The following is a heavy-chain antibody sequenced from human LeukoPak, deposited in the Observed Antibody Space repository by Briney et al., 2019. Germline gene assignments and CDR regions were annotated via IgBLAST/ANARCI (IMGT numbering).Heavy chain of an antibody. V-gene: IGHV3-11*01. Sequence: GGSLRLPCAASGFTFSNYAMSWVRQAPGKGLEWVSYISSSGSTIYYADSVKGRFTISRDNAKNSLYLQMNSLRAEDTAVYYCARDRADSGYDNWFDPWGQGTLVTVSS. CDR1: GFTFSNYA. J-gene: IGHJ5*02. CDR3: ARDRADSGYDNWFDP. CDR2: ISSSGSTI. D-gene: IGHD5-12*01.